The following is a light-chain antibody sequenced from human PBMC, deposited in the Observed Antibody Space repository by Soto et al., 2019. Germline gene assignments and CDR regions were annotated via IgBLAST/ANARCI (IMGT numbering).Light chain of an antibody. J-gene: IGLJ2*01. V-gene: IGLV4-69*01. CDR1: SGHSSYA. CDR3: QTWGTGIQV. Sequence: QAVVTQSPSASASLGASVKLTCTLSSGHSSYAIAWHQQQPEKGPRYLMKLNSDGSHSKRDGIPDRFSGSSSGAERYLTISNLQSEDEADYYCQTWGTGIQVFGRGTKLTVL. CDR2: LNSDGSH.